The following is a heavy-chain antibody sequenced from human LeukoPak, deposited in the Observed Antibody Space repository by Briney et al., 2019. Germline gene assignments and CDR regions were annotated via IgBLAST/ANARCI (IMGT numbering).Heavy chain of an antibody. CDR3: ARQSRDGYNPMAAFDI. V-gene: IGHV3-23*01. CDR2: ISGSGGST. Sequence: GGSLRLSCAASGFTFSSYAMSWVRQAPGKGLEWVSAISGSGGSTYYADSVKGRFTISRDNSKNTLYLQMNSLRAEDTAVYYCARQSRDGYNPMAAFDIWGQGTMVTVSS. CDR1: GFTFSSYA. J-gene: IGHJ3*02. D-gene: IGHD5-24*01.